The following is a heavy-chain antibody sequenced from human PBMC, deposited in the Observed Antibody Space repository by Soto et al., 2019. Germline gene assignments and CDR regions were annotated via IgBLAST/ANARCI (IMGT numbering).Heavy chain of an antibody. Sequence: PGGSLRLSCAASGFTFSSYTMWWVRQAVGKGLECVSAFSGGGETTYYADSVKGRFTISRDNSKNTLYLQMNILRAEDTAVYYCAKPRIAAAGTEYFQHWGQGT. CDR2: FSGGGETT. V-gene: IGHV3-23*01. D-gene: IGHD6-13*01. J-gene: IGHJ1*01. CDR3: AKPRIAAAGTEYFQH. CDR1: GFTFSSYT.